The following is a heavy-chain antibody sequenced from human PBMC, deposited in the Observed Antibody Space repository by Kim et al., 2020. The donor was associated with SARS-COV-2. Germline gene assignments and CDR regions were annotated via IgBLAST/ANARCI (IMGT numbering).Heavy chain of an antibody. CDR1: GGSISSGGYY. CDR3: ARDQRIYYGSGSLDYYGMDV. D-gene: IGHD3-10*01. Sequence: SETLSLTCTVSGGSISSGGYYWSWIRQHPGKGLEWIGYIYYSGSTYYNPSLKSRVTISVDTSKNQFSLKLSSVTAADTAVYYCARDQRIYYGSGSLDYYGMDVWGQGTTVPVSS. J-gene: IGHJ6*02. CDR2: IYYSGST. V-gene: IGHV4-31*03.